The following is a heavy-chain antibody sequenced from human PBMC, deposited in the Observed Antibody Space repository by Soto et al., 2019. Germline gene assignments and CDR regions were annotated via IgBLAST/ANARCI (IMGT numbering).Heavy chain of an antibody. Sequence: LSLTCTVSGGSISSGGYYMSWIRQAPGKGLEWVSYISGSSSHTNYADSVKGRFTISRDNAKNSLYLQMNSLRAADTAMYYCARDLRRSREDVTVGAFDIWGQGTMVTVSS. CDR3: ARDLRRSREDVTVGAFDI. V-gene: IGHV3-11*05. D-gene: IGHD2-15*01. J-gene: IGHJ3*02. CDR1: GGSISSGGYY. CDR2: ISGSSSHT.